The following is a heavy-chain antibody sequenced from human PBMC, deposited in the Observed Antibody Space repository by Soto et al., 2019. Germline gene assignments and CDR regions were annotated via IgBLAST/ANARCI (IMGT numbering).Heavy chain of an antibody. D-gene: IGHD6-13*01. Sequence: PGGSLRLSCAASGFTFSSYAMHWVRQAPGKGLEWVAVISYDGSNKYYADSVKGRFTISRDNSKNTLYLQMNSLRAEDTAVYYCARGGPGIAAAGSFYYYYGMDVWGQGTTVTVSS. V-gene: IGHV3-30-3*01. CDR1: GFTFSSYA. J-gene: IGHJ6*02. CDR2: ISYDGSNK. CDR3: ARGGPGIAAAGSFYYYYGMDV.